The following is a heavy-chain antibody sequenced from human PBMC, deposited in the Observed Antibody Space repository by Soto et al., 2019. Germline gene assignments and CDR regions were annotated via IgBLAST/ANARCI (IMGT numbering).Heavy chain of an antibody. J-gene: IGHJ6*02. CDR2: ISWNSGSI. D-gene: IGHD1-20*01. V-gene: IGHV3-9*01. CDR1: GFTFDDYA. CDR3: AKDGITGTTDYGMDV. Sequence: EVQLVESGGGLVQPSRSLRLSCAASGFTFDDYAMHWVRQAPGKGLEWVSGISWNSGSIGYADSVKGRFTISRDNAKNSLYLQMNSLRAEDTALYYCAKDGITGTTDYGMDVWGQGTTVTVSS.